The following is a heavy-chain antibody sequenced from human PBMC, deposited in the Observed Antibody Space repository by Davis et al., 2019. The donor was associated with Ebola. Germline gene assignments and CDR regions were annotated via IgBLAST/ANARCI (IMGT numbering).Heavy chain of an antibody. V-gene: IGHV3-21*06. CDR3: AREYNTRDFDY. Sequence: PGGSLRLSCAASKFTFSRYGMHWVRQAPGKGLEWVSFISANSDYIYYADSVKGRFTISRDNAKNSLYLQMNSLRAEDTAVYFCAREYNTRDFDYWGQGTPVTVSS. J-gene: IGHJ4*02. CDR2: ISANSDYI. D-gene: IGHD1-14*01. CDR1: KFTFSRYG.